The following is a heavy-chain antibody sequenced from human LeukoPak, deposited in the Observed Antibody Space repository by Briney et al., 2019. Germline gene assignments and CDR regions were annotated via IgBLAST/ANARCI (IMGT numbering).Heavy chain of an antibody. D-gene: IGHD6-19*01. Sequence: GGSLRLSCAASGFTFSNYWMSWVRQAPGKWLEWVANIKQDGSDKYYVDSVKGRSTISRDNAKNSLYLQMNSLRAEDTAVYYCARAVAENWFDPWGQGTLVTVSS. CDR1: GFTFSNYW. CDR2: IKQDGSDK. J-gene: IGHJ5*02. CDR3: ARAVAENWFDP. V-gene: IGHV3-7*01.